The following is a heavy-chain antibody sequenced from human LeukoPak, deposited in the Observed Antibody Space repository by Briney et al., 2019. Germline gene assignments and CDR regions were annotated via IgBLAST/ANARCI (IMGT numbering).Heavy chain of an antibody. Sequence: ASVKVSCKASGYTFTGYHMHWVRQAPGQGLEWMGRINPNSGDTNYAQKFQGRVTMTRDTSISTAYMELSRLGSDDTAVYYCARDYCSSTSCLFDYWGQGTLVTVSS. CDR1: GYTFTGYH. CDR3: ARDYCSSTSCLFDY. J-gene: IGHJ4*02. CDR2: INPNSGDT. V-gene: IGHV1-2*06. D-gene: IGHD2-2*01.